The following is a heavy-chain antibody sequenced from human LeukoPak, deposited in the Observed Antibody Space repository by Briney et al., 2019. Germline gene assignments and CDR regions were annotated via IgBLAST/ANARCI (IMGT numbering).Heavy chain of an antibody. CDR3: ARDASGYSGYDREDGEYYFDY. CDR2: ISSSSSYI. Sequence: GGSLRLSCAASGFTFSSYSMNWVRQAPGKGLEWVSSISSSSSYIYYADSVKGRFTISRDNAKNSLYLQMNSLRAEDTAVYYCARDASGYSGYDREDGEYYFDYWGQGTLATVSS. V-gene: IGHV3-21*04. CDR1: GFTFSSYS. J-gene: IGHJ4*02. D-gene: IGHD5-12*01.